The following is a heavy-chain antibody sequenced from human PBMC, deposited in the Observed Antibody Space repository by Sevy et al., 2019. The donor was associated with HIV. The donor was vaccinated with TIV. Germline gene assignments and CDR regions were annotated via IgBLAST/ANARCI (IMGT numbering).Heavy chain of an antibody. V-gene: IGHV1-24*01. CDR1: GYTLSQLS. D-gene: IGHD3-22*01. J-gene: IGHJ4*02. CDR2: FDPEDGET. CDR3: ATTKDYYESSGCPFDY. Sequence: ASVKVSCKVSGYTLSQLSIHWVRQAPGKGLEWMGSFDPEDGETHYAQKLQGRVTMTEDTSIDTAYMELNSLRSEDTAVYYCATTKDYYESSGCPFDYWGQGTLVTVSS.